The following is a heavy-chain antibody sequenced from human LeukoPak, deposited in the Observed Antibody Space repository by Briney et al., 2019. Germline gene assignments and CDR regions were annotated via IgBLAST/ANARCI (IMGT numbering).Heavy chain of an antibody. Sequence: GGSLRLSCAASGFTFSSYWMSWVRQAPGKGLEWVANIKQDGSEKYYVDSVKGRFTISRDNAKNSLYLQMNSLRAEDTAVYYCAREPPGGQQWLVAYWGQGTLVTVSS. CDR2: IKQDGSEK. CDR3: AREPPGGQQWLVAY. CDR1: GFTFSSYW. J-gene: IGHJ4*02. V-gene: IGHV3-7*01. D-gene: IGHD6-19*01.